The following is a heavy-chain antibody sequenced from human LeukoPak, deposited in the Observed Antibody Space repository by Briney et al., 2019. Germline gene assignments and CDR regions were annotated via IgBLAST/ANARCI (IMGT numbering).Heavy chain of an antibody. J-gene: IGHJ5*02. CDR3: ARDGILNWFDP. V-gene: IGHV4-30-4*01. D-gene: IGHD1-26*01. CDR1: GVSISSGDYY. Sequence: SETLSLTCTVSGVSISSGDYYWRWIRQPPGKGLEWIGYIYYSRSTYYNPSLKSRVTISVDTSKNQFSLKLSSVTAADTAVYYCARDGILNWFDPWGQGTLVTVSS. CDR2: IYYSRST.